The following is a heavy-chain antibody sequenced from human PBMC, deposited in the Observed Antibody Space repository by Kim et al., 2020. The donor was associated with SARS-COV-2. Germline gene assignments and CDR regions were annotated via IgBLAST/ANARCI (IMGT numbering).Heavy chain of an antibody. CDR1: GGSFSGYY. V-gene: IGHV4-34*01. J-gene: IGHJ4*02. CDR2: INHSGST. D-gene: IGHD6-6*01. CDR3: ARGTAALDY. Sequence: SETLSLTCAVYGGSFSGYYWSWIRQPPGKGLEWIGEINHSGSTNYNPSLKSRVTISVDTSKNQFSLKLSSVTAADTAVYYCARGTAALDYWGQGTLVTVSS.